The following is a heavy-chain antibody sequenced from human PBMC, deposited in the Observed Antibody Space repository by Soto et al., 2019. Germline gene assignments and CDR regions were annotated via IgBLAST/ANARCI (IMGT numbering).Heavy chain of an antibody. V-gene: IGHV4-59*08. J-gene: IGHJ3*02. CDR3: ARPSKEWLANDAFDI. CDR2: IFRTGST. D-gene: IGHD6-19*01. CDR1: GGSISNSY. Sequence: PSETLSLTCTVSGGSISNSYWSWSRQPPGKGLEWIGFIFRTGSTNYNPSVKSRVTISVDTSKNQFSLDLRSVTAADTAVYYCARPSKEWLANDAFDIWGQGTMVTVSS.